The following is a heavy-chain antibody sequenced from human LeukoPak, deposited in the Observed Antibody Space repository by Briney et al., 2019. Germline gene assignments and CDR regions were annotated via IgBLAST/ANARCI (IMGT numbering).Heavy chain of an antibody. CDR1: GGTFSSYA. V-gene: IGHV1-69*05. CDR2: IIPTFGTA. J-gene: IGHJ6*03. D-gene: IGHD3-3*01. CDR3: ARGQDFWSGRGYYMDV. Sequence: VASVKVSCKASGGTFSSYAISWVRQAPGQELEWMGGIIPTFGTANYAQKFQGRVTITTDESTSTAYMELSSLRSEDTAVYYCARGQDFWSGRGYYMDVWGKGTTVTVSS.